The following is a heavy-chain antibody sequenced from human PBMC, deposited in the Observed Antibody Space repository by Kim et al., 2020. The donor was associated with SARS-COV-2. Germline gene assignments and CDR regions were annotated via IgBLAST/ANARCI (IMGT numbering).Heavy chain of an antibody. J-gene: IGHJ6*03. V-gene: IGHV4-34*01. D-gene: IGHD6-6*01. CDR3: ARGSASIAARYYYYYMDV. CDR2: INHSGST. CDR1: GGSFSGYY. Sequence: SETLSLTCAVYGGSFSGYYWSWIRQPPGKGLEWIGEINHSGSTNYNPSLKSRVTISVDTSKNQFSLKLSSVTAADTAVYYCARGSASIAARYYYYYMDVWGKGTTVTVSS.